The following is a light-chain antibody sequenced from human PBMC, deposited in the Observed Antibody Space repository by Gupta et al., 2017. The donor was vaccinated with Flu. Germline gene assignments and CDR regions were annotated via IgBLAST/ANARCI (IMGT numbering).Light chain of an antibody. Sequence: QSMLTHPPSVSGAPGQRVTISCTGSSSNIGAGYDVHWYRQLPGTAPKLLIYGNDNRPSGVPDRFSASKSGTSASLAITGLQAEDEADYYCQSYDSSLSGYVFGTGTTVTVL. CDR1: SSNIGAGYD. CDR2: GND. J-gene: IGLJ1*01. CDR3: QSYDSSLSGYV. V-gene: IGLV1-40*01.